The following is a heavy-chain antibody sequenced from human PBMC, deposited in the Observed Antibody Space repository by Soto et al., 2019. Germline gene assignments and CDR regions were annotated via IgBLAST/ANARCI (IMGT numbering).Heavy chain of an antibody. CDR1: GFTFSSYS. Sequence: GGSLRLPCAASGFTFSSYSKNWVRQAPGKGLEWVSSISSSSRYTYYADPVKGRFTISRDNAKYSLYLQMNCLRAEDTAVYSFARRVPPHIAARYGMDVWGQGSTVTVSS. J-gene: IGHJ6*02. CDR2: ISSSSRYT. CDR3: ARRVPPHIAARYGMDV. D-gene: IGHD6-6*01. V-gene: IGHV3-21*01.